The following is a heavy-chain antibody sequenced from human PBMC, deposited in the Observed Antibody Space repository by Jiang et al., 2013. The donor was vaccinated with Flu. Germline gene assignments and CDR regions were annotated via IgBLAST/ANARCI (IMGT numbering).Heavy chain of an antibody. Sequence: GAEVKKPGESLKISCKGSGYSFTSYWIGWVRQMPGKGLEWMGIIYPGDSDTRYSPSFQGHVTISADKSISTAYLQWSSLKASDTAMYYCEVEIPGYFNGGDYIDYYGMDVWGKGTTVTVSS. CDR3: EVEIPGYFNGGDYIDYYGMDV. CDR1: GYSFTSYW. V-gene: IGHV5-51*03. D-gene: IGHD4-17*01. CDR2: IYPGDSDT. J-gene: IGHJ6*04.